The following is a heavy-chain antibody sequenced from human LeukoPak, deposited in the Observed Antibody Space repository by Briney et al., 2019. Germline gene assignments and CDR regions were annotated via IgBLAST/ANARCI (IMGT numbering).Heavy chain of an antibody. J-gene: IGHJ5*02. D-gene: IGHD2-2*01. CDR2: IYPTGST. CDR1: GGSITSNY. Sequence: SETLSLTCTVAGGSITSNYWSWIRQPAGKGLEWIGHIYPTGSTNYNPSLKSRVTMSVDTSKNPFSLKLTSVTAADTAVYHCAKDPRGTRGWFDPWGQGTLVTVSS. V-gene: IGHV4-4*07. CDR3: AKDPRGTRGWFDP.